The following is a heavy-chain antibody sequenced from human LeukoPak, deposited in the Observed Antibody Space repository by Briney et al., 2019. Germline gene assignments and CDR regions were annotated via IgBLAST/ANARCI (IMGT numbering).Heavy chain of an antibody. D-gene: IGHD3-22*01. V-gene: IGHV3-48*02. CDR2: ISSTSSTI. CDR1: GFTFSICG. CDR3: ARAAPYYYDSSGYSAFDS. Sequence: PGRSLRLSCAASGFTFSICGMHWVRQAPGKGLEWVSYISSTSSTIYYADSVKGRFTISRDNAKNSLYLQMNSLRDEDTAVYYCARAAPYYYDSSGYSAFDSWGQGTMVTVSA. J-gene: IGHJ3*02.